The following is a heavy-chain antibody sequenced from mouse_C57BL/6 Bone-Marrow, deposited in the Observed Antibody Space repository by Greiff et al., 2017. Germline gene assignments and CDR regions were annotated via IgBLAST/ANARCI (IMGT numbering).Heavy chain of an antibody. CDR2: IDPSDSYT. J-gene: IGHJ1*03. V-gene: IGHV1-59*01. CDR1: GYTFTSYW. Sequence: QVQLQQPGAELVRPGTSVKLSCKASGYTFTSYWMHWVKQRPGQGLEWIGVIDPSDSYTNYNQKFKGKATLTVDTSSSTAYMQLSSLTSEDSAVYYCALYYGSSYGYFAVWGTGTTVTVSS. D-gene: IGHD1-1*01. CDR3: ALYYGSSYGYFAV.